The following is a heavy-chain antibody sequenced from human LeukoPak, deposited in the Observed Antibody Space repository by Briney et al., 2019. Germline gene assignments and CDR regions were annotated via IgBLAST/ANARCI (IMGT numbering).Heavy chain of an antibody. D-gene: IGHD2-21*02. CDR3: ARYFDNTAYSWRRFDY. CDR1: GFTFSNFW. CDR2: IRQDGGDK. V-gene: IGHV3-7*01. J-gene: IGHJ4*02. Sequence: PGGSLRLSCAASGFTFSNFWMTWVRQAPGKGPEWLATIRQDGGDKWYLDSVKGRFTISGDNARNSLYLQMNGLRAEDTAVYYCARYFDNTAYSWRRFDYWGQGAMVTVSS.